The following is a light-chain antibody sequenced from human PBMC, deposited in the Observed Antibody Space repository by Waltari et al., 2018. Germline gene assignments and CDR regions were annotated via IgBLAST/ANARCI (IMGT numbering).Light chain of an antibody. CDR3: ASFVGSDNWV. CDR2: EVN. Sequence: QSALTQPPSASGSPGQSVTISCTGTSSDVGSHNYVSWYQQHPGKAPKLIIFEVNKWPSGVPDRFSGSNSCNTASLTVSGLQTEDEADYYCASFVGSDNWVFGGGTKLTVL. V-gene: IGLV2-8*01. CDR1: SSDVGSHNY. J-gene: IGLJ3*02.